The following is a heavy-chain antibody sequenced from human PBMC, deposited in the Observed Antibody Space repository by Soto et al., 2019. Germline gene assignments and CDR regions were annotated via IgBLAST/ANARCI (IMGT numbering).Heavy chain of an antibody. CDR2: ISSSGSTI. V-gene: IGHV3-48*03. CDR3: ARDRECSSTSCYTHYYYGMDV. J-gene: IGHJ6*02. CDR1: GFTFSSYE. Sequence: GGALRLCCAASGFTFSSYEMNWVRQAPGKGLEWVSYISSSGSTIYYADSVKGRFTISRDNAKNSLYLQMNSLRAEDTAVYYCARDRECSSTSCYTHYYYGMDVWGQGTTVTVSS. D-gene: IGHD2-2*02.